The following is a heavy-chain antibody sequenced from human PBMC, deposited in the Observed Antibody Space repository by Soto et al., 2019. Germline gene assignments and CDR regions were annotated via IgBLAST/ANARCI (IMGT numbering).Heavy chain of an antibody. J-gene: IGHJ4*02. V-gene: IGHV1-69*02. CDR2: IIPILGIA. CDR1: GGTFSSYT. CDR3: ATGPYYDSSGYYYVLGFVY. D-gene: IGHD3-22*01. Sequence: GASVKVSCKASGGTFSSYTISWVRQAPGQGLEWMGRIIPILGIANYAQKFQGRVTITADKSTSTAYMELSSLRSEDTAVYYCATGPYYDSSGYYYVLGFVYWGQGTLVTVSS.